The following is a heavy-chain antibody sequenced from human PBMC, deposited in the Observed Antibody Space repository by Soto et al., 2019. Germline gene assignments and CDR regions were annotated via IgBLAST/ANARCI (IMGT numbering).Heavy chain of an antibody. CDR1: GFTYSRYW. Sequence: PGGSLRLSCVASGFTYSRYWMSWVRQAPGKGLEWVANIKQDGSEKYYVDSVKGRFTISRDNAKNSLYLQMNSLRAEDTAVYYCAREYSSGWKFYYYYYYMDVWGKGTTVTVSS. CDR3: AREYSSGWKFYYYYYYMDV. CDR2: IKQDGSEK. J-gene: IGHJ6*03. D-gene: IGHD6-19*01. V-gene: IGHV3-7*01.